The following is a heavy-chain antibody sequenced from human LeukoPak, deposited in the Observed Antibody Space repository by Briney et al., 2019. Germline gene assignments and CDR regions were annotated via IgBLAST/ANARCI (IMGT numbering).Heavy chain of an antibody. CDR1: GFTFSSCA. CDR3: AKLPEEHLNLDY. J-gene: IGHJ4*02. Sequence: GGSLRLSCAASGFTFSSCAMSWVRQAPGKGLAWVSVISGSGGSIYYGDSLKGRFSISRDNSKNMLYLQMNSLRVEDTAVYYCAKLPEEHLNLDYWGQGTLVTVSS. V-gene: IGHV3-23*01. CDR2: ISGSGGSI. D-gene: IGHD1-14*01.